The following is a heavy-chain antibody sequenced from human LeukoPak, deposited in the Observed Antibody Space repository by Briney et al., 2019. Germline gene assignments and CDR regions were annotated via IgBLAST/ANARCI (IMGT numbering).Heavy chain of an antibody. CDR3: ARGRIGYGSGSYFFDY. CDR2: INHSGST. D-gene: IGHD3-10*01. CDR1: GGSFSGYY. J-gene: IGHJ4*02. Sequence: NASETLSLTCAVYGGSFSGYYWSWIRQPPGKGLEWIGEINHSGSTNYNPSLKSRVTISVDTSKNQFSLKLSSVTAADTGVYYCARGRIGYGSGSYFFDYWGQGTLVTVSS. V-gene: IGHV4-34*01.